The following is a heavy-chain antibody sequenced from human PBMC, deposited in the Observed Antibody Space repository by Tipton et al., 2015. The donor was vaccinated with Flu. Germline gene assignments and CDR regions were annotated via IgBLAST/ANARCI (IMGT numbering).Heavy chain of an antibody. V-gene: IGHV4-30-4*01. J-gene: IGHJ5*02. CDR1: GGSVSSDDYY. CDR2: IYGSGHT. D-gene: IGHD5-12*01. Sequence: TLSLTCTVSGGSVSSDDYYWSWIRRPPGKGLEWIGNIYGSGHTNYNPSLGSRVAISTDTSKNQVSLRLTSVTAADTAVYYCGKGNPWTATHMETGGLTRDDWLDPWGQGTLVTVSS. CDR3: GKGNPWTATHMETGGLTRDDWLDP.